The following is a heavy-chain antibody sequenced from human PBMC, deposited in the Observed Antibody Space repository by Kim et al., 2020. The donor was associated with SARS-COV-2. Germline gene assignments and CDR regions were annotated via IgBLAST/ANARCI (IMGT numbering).Heavy chain of an antibody. CDR3: SRGRDHAKSGDY. CDR1: GGSFSGFY. D-gene: IGHD3-10*01. Sequence: SETLSLTCAVYGGSFSGFYWSWIRLPPGKGLEWVGEIHPFGSADYNPALKGRVTISLDTSRGQLSLKLNSVTAADSVAYFCSRGRDHAKSGDYWGQGTL. J-gene: IGHJ4*02. V-gene: IGHV4-34*01. CDR2: IHPFGSA.